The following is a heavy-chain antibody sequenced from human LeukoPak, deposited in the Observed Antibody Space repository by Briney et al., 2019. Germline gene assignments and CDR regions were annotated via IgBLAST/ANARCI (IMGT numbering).Heavy chain of an antibody. J-gene: IGHJ4*02. CDR2: ISVNNGNI. CDR1: GYTFTNYG. D-gene: IGHD2-15*01. Sequence: ASVKVSCKASGYTFTNYGINWVRQAPGQGLEWMGWISVNNGNIKYAQSFQARATMTTDTSTSTAYLELRSLTSDDSAVYYCARGDRGYCYGFTCQSWDYWGQGTLVTVSS. V-gene: IGHV1-18*01. CDR3: ARGDRGYCYGFTCQSWDY.